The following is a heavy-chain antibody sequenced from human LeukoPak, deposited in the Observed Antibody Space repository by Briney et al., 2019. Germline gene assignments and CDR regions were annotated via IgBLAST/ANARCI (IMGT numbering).Heavy chain of an antibody. D-gene: IGHD2-15*01. Sequence: GGSLRLSCTASGFTFSDYGVNWFRQAPGKGLEWVAFIRSKPYGGTTEYAASVKGRFSISRDDSTSIVYLQMNSLKTEDTALYYCSRTRISGIDGFDIWGQGTMVSVSS. V-gene: IGHV3-49*03. CDR1: GFTFSDYG. CDR3: SRTRISGIDGFDI. CDR2: IRSKPYGGTT. J-gene: IGHJ3*02.